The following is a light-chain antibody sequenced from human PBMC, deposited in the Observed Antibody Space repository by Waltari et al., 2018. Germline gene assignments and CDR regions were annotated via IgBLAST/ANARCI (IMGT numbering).Light chain of an antibody. J-gene: IGLJ2*01. Sequence: QSALTQPASVSGSPGQSITISCTGTSSDVGSYNLVSWYQQHPGKAPKRMIYEGSKRASGVSNRFSGSESGNTASLTISGLQAEDEADYYCCSYAGSSTHVVFGGGTKLTVL. CDR1: SSDVGSYNL. CDR3: CSYAGSSTHVV. CDR2: EGS. V-gene: IGLV2-23*01.